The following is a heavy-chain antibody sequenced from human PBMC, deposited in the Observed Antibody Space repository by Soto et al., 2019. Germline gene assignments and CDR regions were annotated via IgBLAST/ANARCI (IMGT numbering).Heavy chain of an antibody. CDR1: GFTFSSYA. V-gene: IGHV3-23*01. J-gene: IGHJ6*03. CDR2: ISGSGGYT. D-gene: IGHD2-2*01. CDR3: AKGSTTMFYYYYMDV. Sequence: GGSLRLSCEASGFTFSSYAMSWVRQAPGKGLEWVSVISGSGGYTYYADSVKGRFTLSRDNSKNTLSLQMNSLRAEDTAVYYCAKGSTTMFYYYYMDVWGKGTTVTVSS.